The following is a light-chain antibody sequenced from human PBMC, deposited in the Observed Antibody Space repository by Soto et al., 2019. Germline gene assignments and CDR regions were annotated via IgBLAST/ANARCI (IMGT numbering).Light chain of an antibody. CDR1: SSNIGATYD. V-gene: IGLV1-40*01. CDR3: QSYDSSLSAHDV. Sequence: QSVLTQPPSVSGAPGQRVTISCTGSSSNIGATYDVQWYQQLPGTAPKLLIYCNSNRPSGVPDRFSGSKSGTSASLAITGLQADDEADYYCQSYDSSLSAHDVFGTGTKLTVL. J-gene: IGLJ1*01. CDR2: CNS.